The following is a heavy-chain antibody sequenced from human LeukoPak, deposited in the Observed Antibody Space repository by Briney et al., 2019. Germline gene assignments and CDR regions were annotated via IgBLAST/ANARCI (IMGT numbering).Heavy chain of an antibody. J-gene: IGHJ4*02. CDR3: ARAYSGFEAFDY. CDR1: RYTFTGYY. CDR2: INPNSGGT. V-gene: IGHV1-2*02. Sequence: ASVKVSCKASRYTFTGYYMHWVRQAPGQGLEWMGWINPNSGGTNYAQRFQGRVTMTRDTSIDTAYMELRRLRSDDTAVYYCARAYSGFEAFDYWGQGTLVTVSS. D-gene: IGHD5-12*01.